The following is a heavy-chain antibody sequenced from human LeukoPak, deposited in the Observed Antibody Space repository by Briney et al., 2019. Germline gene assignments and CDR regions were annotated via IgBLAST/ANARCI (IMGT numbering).Heavy chain of an antibody. D-gene: IGHD3-22*01. J-gene: IGHJ4*02. Sequence: GGSLRLSCAASGFTFSSYSMNWVRQAPGKGLEWVSYISSSSSTIYYADSVKGRFTISRDNAKNSLYLQMNSLRAEDTAVYYCAKDLSTMIVGGALDYWGQGTLVTVSS. CDR3: AKDLSTMIVGGALDY. CDR1: GFTFSSYS. CDR2: ISSSSSTI. V-gene: IGHV3-48*01.